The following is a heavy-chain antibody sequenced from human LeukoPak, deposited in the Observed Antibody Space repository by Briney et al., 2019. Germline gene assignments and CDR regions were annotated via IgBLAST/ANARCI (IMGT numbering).Heavy chain of an antibody. D-gene: IGHD3-22*01. CDR2: INHSGST. CDR3: ASRVPGYYDSSGYLKTSVWFDP. CDR1: GGSFSGYY. J-gene: IGHJ5*02. V-gene: IGHV4-34*01. Sequence: PSETLSLTCAVYGGSFSGYYWSWIRQPPGKGLEWIGEINHSGSTNYNPSLKSRVTISVDTSKNQFSLKLSSVTAADTAVYYCASRVPGYYDSSGYLKTSVWFDPWGQGTLVTVSS.